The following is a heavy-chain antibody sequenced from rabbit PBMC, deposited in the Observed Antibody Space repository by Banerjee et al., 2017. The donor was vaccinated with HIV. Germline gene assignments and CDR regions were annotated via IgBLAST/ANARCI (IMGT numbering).Heavy chain of an antibody. D-gene: IGHD6-1*01. Sequence: QEQLVEYGGDLVQPEGSLTLTCKASGLDFSSSYWICWVRQAPGKGLEWIACIYAGSSGNTYYASWAKGRFTISKTSSTTVTLQMTSLTAADTATYFCARDVGRVGYGYAIDLWGQGTLVTVS. CDR2: IYAGSSGNT. CDR1: GLDFSSSYW. V-gene: IGHV1S45*01. CDR3: ARDVGRVGYGYAIDL. J-gene: IGHJ3*01.